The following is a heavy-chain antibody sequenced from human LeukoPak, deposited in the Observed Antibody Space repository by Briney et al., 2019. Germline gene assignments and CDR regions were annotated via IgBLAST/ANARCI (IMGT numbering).Heavy chain of an antibody. V-gene: IGHV4-61*05. CDR3: AKILGSGVWYGFDI. D-gene: IGHD2-21*01. Sequence: PSETLSLTCTVSGGSISSSSYYWGWIRQPPGKALEWIGYIYTTGRTNYNPSLKSRVTISVDTSKNQFSLKLNSVTAADTAVYYCAKILGSGVWYGFDIWGQGTMVTVSS. J-gene: IGHJ3*02. CDR2: IYTTGRT. CDR1: GGSISSSSYY.